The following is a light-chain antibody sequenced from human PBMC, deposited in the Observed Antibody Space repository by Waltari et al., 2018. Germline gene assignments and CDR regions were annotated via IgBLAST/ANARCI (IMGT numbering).Light chain of an antibody. CDR1: QSIFHASNNKNY. CDR2: WAS. CDR3: QQYYSMPLT. V-gene: IGKV4-1*01. Sequence: DIVMTQSPDSLAVSLGERVSINCKSSQSIFHASNNKNYLAWYQQKAGQPPKLLIYWASSREFGVPKRFSGTGSGTDFTLTISSLEAEDVAIYFCQQYYSMPLTFGPGNTVEI. J-gene: IGKJ3*01.